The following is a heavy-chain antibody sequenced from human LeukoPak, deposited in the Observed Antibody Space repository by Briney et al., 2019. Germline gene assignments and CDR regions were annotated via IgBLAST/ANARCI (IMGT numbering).Heavy chain of an antibody. J-gene: IGHJ4*02. D-gene: IGHD6-19*01. V-gene: IGHV1-18*01. CDR3: VREGSSGWGAY. CDR1: GYTFANYG. CDR2: ISGYNGAT. Sequence: ASVKVSCKASGYTFANYGISWVRQAPGQGLEWMGWISGYNGATKHAEKVQGRVSMTTDSSTTTAYMELRSLRSDDTAVYYCVREGSSGWGAYWGQGTLVTVSS.